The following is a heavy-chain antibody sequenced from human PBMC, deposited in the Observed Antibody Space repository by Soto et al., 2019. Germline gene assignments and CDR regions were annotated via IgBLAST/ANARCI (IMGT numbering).Heavy chain of an antibody. Sequence: ASVKVSCKASGYTFTSYAMHWVRQAPGQRLEWMGWINAGNGNTKYSQKFQGRVTITRDTSASTAYMELSSLRSEDTAVYYCARDRVWWLALQFDYWGQGTLVTVSS. CDR1: GYTFTSYA. CDR3: ARDRVWWLALQFDY. CDR2: INAGNGNT. V-gene: IGHV1-3*01. J-gene: IGHJ4*02. D-gene: IGHD6-19*01.